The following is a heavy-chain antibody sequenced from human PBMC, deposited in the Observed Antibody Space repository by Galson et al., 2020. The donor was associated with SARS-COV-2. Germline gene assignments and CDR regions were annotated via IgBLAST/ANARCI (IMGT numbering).Heavy chain of an antibody. V-gene: IGHV4-39*07. CDR2: IYYSGST. CDR3: ARVIDRNWFDP. Sequence: SETLSLTCTVPGGSISSSSYYWGWIRQPPGKGLEWIGSIYYSGSTYYNPSLKSRVTISVDTSKNQFSLKLSSVTAADTAVYYCARVIDRNWFDPWGQGTLVTVSS. J-gene: IGHJ5*02. CDR1: GGSISSSSYY.